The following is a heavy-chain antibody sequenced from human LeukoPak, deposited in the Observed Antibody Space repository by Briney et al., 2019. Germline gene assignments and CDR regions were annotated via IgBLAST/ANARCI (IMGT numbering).Heavy chain of an antibody. CDR1: GFTFSNYD. Sequence: GGSLRLSCSASGFTFSNYDMHWVRQEKGKGLEWVSSIGTGGHTYYAPSVKGRFTISRENAKNSLYLQMNSLVAGDMAIYYCTRGGLEAPCDVWGQGTMVAVSS. V-gene: IGHV3-13*01. CDR3: TRGGLEAPCDV. CDR2: IGTGGHT. D-gene: IGHD5-24*01. J-gene: IGHJ3*01.